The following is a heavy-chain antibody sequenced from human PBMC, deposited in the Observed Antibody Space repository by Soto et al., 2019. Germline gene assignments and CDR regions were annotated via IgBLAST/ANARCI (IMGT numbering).Heavy chain of an antibody. Sequence: QLQLQESGSGLVKPSQTLSLTCAVSGGSISSGGYSWSWIRQPPGKGLEWIGYIYHRGSTYYNPSLKSRDDISVDRSKNQFSLKLSSVTAADTAVYYCARGFGGSKGYFDYWGQGTLVTVSS. CDR1: GGSISSGGYS. J-gene: IGHJ4*02. V-gene: IGHV4-30-2*01. D-gene: IGHD3-3*01. CDR2: IYHRGST. CDR3: ARGFGGSKGYFDY.